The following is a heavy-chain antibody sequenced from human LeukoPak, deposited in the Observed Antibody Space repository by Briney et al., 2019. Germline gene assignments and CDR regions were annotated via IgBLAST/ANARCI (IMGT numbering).Heavy chain of an antibody. V-gene: IGHV1-8*01. Sequence: ASVKVSCKASGYTFTSYDINWVRQATGQGLEWMGWMNPNSGNTGYAQKFQGRVTMTRNTSISTAYMELSSLRSEDTAVYYCATDVIVGVTAPLDAFDIWGQGTMVTVSS. CDR2: MNPNSGNT. CDR1: GYTFTSYD. D-gene: IGHD1-26*01. CDR3: ATDVIVGVTAPLDAFDI. J-gene: IGHJ3*02.